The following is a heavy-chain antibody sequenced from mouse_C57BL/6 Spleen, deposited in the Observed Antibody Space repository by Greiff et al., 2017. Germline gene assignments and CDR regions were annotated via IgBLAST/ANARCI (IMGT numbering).Heavy chain of an antibody. V-gene: IGHV1-52*01. J-gene: IGHJ4*01. CDR1: GYTFTSYW. CDR2: IDPSDSET. Sequence: QVQLQQPGAELVRPGSSVKLSCKASGYTFTSYWMHWVKQRPIQGLEWIGNIDPSDSETHYNQKFKDKATLTVDKSSSTAYMQLSSLTSEDSAVYYGASGGFYAMDYWGQGTSVTVSS. CDR3: ASGGFYAMDY.